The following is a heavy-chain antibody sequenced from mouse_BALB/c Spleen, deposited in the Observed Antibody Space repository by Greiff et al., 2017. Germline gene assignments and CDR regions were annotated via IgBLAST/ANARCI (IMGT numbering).Heavy chain of an antibody. CDR2: IRNKANGYTT. Sequence: EVMLVESGGGLVQPGGSLRLSCATSGFTFTDYYMSWVRQPPGKALEWLGFIRNKANGYTTEYSASVKGRFTISRDNSQSILYLQMNTLRAEDSATYYCARDPSLDDYAMDYWGQGTSVTVSS. D-gene: IGHD1-2*01. V-gene: IGHV7-3*02. J-gene: IGHJ4*01. CDR1: GFTFTDYY. CDR3: ARDPSLDDYAMDY.